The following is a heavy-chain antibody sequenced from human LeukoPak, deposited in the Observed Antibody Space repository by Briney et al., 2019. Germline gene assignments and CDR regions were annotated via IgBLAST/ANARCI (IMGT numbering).Heavy chain of an antibody. D-gene: IGHD5-24*01. V-gene: IGHV1-46*01. CDR2: INPSGGST. CDR3: ARDRGMAGRGAFDI. J-gene: IGHJ3*02. CDR1: GYTFTSYY. Sequence: ASVKVPWKASGYTFTSYYMHWVRKAPVQGLVWMGIINPSGGSTSYAQKFQGRVTMTRDTSTSTVYMELSSLRSEDTAVYYCARDRGMAGRGAFDIWGQGTMVTVSS.